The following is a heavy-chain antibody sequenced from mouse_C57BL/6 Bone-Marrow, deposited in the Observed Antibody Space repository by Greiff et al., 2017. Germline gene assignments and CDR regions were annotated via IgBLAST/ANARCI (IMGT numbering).Heavy chain of an antibody. V-gene: IGHV1-82*01. CDR1: GYAFSSSW. J-gene: IGHJ2*01. D-gene: IGHD1-1*01. Sequence: VQLQQSGPELVKPGASVKISCKASGYAFSSSWMNWVKQRPGKGLEWIGRMYPGDGDTNYNGKFKGKATLTADKSSSTAYMQLSSLTSEDSAVYFCARSGAVLVDYWGQGTTLTVSS. CDR2: MYPGDGDT. CDR3: ARSGAVLVDY.